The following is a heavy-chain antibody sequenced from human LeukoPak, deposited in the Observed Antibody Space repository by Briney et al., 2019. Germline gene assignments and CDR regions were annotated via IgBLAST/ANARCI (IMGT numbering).Heavy chain of an antibody. CDR3: AREGIAAAGTDDAFDI. Sequence: TSETLSLTCTVSGGSISSYYWSWIRQPPGKGLEWIGYIYYSGYTNYSPSLKSRVTISVATSKNQFSLKLSSVAAADTAVYYCAREGIAAAGTDDAFDIWGQGTMVTVSS. CDR2: IYYSGYT. D-gene: IGHD6-13*01. CDR1: GGSISSYY. J-gene: IGHJ3*02. V-gene: IGHV4-59*01.